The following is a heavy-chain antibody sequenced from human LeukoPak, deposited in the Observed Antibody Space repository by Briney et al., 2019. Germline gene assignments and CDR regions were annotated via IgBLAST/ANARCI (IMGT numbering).Heavy chain of an antibody. Sequence: PSETLSLTCTVSGGSISSGGSYWSWIRQHPGKGLEWIGYIYYSGSTYYNPSLKSRVTISVDTSKNQFSLKLSSVTAADTAVYYCARGRNYDFWSGYPRLDGMDVWGQGTTVTVSS. V-gene: IGHV4-31*03. J-gene: IGHJ6*02. D-gene: IGHD3-3*01. CDR1: GGSISSGGSY. CDR3: ARGRNYDFWSGYPRLDGMDV. CDR2: IYYSGST.